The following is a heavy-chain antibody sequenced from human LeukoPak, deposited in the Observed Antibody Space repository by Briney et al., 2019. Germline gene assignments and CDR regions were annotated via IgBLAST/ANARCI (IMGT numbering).Heavy chain of an antibody. CDR2: IRYDGSNK. Sequence: PGGSLRLSCAASGFTFSSYGMHWVRQAPGKGLEWVAFIRYDGSNKYYADSVKGRFTISRDNSKNTLYLQMNSLRAEDTAVYYCAKVMEFGELLTPLGYWGQGTLVTVSS. CDR1: GFTFSSYG. V-gene: IGHV3-30*02. J-gene: IGHJ4*02. D-gene: IGHD3-10*01. CDR3: AKVMEFGELLTPLGY.